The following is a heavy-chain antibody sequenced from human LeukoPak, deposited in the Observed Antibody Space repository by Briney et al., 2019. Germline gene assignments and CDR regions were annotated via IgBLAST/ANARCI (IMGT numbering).Heavy chain of an antibody. CDR3: ARYSSTLAFDY. Sequence: KPSETLSLTCTVSGGSIINSGYYWGWIRQPPGQGLEWIANIYYTGNSNYNSSLKSRITISVDTSRNQFSLKLTSVTAADTDVYFCARYSSTLAFDYWGQGSLVTVSS. V-gene: IGHV4-39*01. J-gene: IGHJ4*02. D-gene: IGHD6-6*01. CDR2: IYYTGNS. CDR1: GGSIINSGYY.